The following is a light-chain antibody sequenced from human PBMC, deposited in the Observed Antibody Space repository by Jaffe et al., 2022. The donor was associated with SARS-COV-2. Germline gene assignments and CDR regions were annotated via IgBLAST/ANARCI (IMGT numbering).Light chain of an antibody. Sequence: EIVMTQSPATLSVSPGERATLSCRASQSVSSNLAWYQQEPGQAPRLLIYDASTRATGIPARFSGSGSGTEFTLTISSLQSEDFAVYYCQQYNNWPRTFGQGTKVEIK. V-gene: IGKV3-15*01. J-gene: IGKJ1*01. CDR3: QQYNNWPRT. CDR2: DAS. CDR1: QSVSSN.